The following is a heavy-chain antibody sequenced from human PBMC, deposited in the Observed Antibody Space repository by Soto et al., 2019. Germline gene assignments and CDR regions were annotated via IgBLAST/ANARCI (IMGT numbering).Heavy chain of an antibody. CDR3: AKEVGQWLAFSYGMDV. CDR1: GFTFSSYA. Sequence: PGGSLRLSCAASGFTFSSYAMSWVRQDPGKGLEWVSAISGSGGSTYYADSVKGRFTISRDNSKNTLYLQMNSLRAEDTAVYYCAKEVGQWLAFSYGMDVWGQGTTVTVSS. D-gene: IGHD6-19*01. J-gene: IGHJ6*02. V-gene: IGHV3-23*01. CDR2: ISGSGGST.